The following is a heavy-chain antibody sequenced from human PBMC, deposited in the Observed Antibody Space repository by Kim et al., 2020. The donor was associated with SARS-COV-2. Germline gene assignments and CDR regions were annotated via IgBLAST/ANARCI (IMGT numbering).Heavy chain of an antibody. D-gene: IGHD3-22*01. J-gene: IGHJ4*02. CDR1: GGSISSGGYY. CDR3: ARGLRGHSSGLYGYDY. Sequence: SETLSLTCTVSGGSISSGGYYWSWIRQHPGKGLEWIGYIYYSGSTYYNPSLKSRVTISVDTSKNQFSLKLSSVTAADTAVYYCARGLRGHSSGLYGYDYWGQGTLVTVSS. V-gene: IGHV4-31*03. CDR2: IYYSGST.